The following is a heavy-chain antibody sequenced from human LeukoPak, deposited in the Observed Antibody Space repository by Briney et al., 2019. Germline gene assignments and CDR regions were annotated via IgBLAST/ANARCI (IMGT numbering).Heavy chain of an antibody. Sequence: SETLSLTCTVSGGSISSYYWSWIRQSPGKGLEWIGYIHYSGSTNYNPSLKSRVTISVDTSMNQFSLKLTSVTAADTAVYYCARVRYKMATINKWLDPWGQGTLVTVSS. D-gene: IGHD5-24*01. CDR1: GGSISSYY. CDR3: ARVRYKMATINKWLDP. V-gene: IGHV4-59*01. CDR2: IHYSGST. J-gene: IGHJ5*02.